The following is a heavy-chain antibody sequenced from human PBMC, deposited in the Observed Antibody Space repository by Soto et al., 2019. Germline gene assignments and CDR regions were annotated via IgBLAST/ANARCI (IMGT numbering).Heavy chain of an antibody. J-gene: IGHJ6*02. CDR1: GYSFTIYW. V-gene: IGHV5-10-1*01. Sequence: GESLKISCKGSGYSFTIYWISWVRQMPGKGLEWMGRIDPSDSYTNYSPSFQGHVTISADKSISTAYLQWSSLKASDTAMYYCXGEVYAITTDYYYGMDVWGQGTTVTVSS. CDR2: IDPSDSYT. CDR3: XGEVYAITTDYYYGMDV. D-gene: IGHD2-8*01.